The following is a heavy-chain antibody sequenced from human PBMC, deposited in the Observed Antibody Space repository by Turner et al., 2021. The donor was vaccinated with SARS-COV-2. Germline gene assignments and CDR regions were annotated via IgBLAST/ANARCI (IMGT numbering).Heavy chain of an antibody. J-gene: IGHJ6*02. Sequence: QLQLQESGPGLVKPSETLSLTCTVSGGSISSSSYYWGWIRQPPGKGLEWIGNLYYSGSAYYNPSLKSRVTISVDPSKNQFSLKLTSVTAADTAVYYCARLMDTAMDYYGTDVWGQGTTVTVSS. CDR1: GGSISSSSYY. CDR2: LYYSGSA. V-gene: IGHV4-39*01. CDR3: ARLMDTAMDYYGTDV. D-gene: IGHD5-18*01.